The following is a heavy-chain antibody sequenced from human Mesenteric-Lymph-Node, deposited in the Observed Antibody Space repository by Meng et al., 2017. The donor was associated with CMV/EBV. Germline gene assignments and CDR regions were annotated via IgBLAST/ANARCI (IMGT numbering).Heavy chain of an antibody. J-gene: IGHJ4*02. V-gene: IGHV3-74*01. Sequence: GESLKISCAASGFTFSSYWMHWVRQTPGKGLVWVSRINSDGSSTSYADSVKGRFTISRDNAKNTLYLQMNSLRAEDTAVYYCARDPIVATRTVDYWGQGTLVTVSS. CDR1: GFTFSSYW. CDR2: INSDGSST. D-gene: IGHD5-12*01. CDR3: ARDPIVATRTVDY.